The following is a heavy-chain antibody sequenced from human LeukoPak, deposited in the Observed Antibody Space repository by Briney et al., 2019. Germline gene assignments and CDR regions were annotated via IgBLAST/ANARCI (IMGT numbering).Heavy chain of an antibody. CDR3: ARLREIPVFGVVTKSTSYFDY. D-gene: IGHD3-3*01. Sequence: PRGSLRLSCAASGFTFSTYWMNWVRQAPGKGLEWVANIKQDGSEKYYVDSVKGRFTISRDNAKNSLYLQMNSLRAEDTAVYYCARLREIPVFGVVTKSTSYFDYWGQGTLVTVSS. J-gene: IGHJ4*02. CDR1: GFTFSTYW. CDR2: IKQDGSEK. V-gene: IGHV3-7*01.